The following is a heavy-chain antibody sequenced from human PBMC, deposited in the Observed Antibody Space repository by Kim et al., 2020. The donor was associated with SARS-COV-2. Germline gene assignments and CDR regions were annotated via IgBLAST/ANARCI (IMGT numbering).Heavy chain of an antibody. CDR1: GGTFSSYA. CDR3: ARVYCSGGSCYSSKPPSNCYYYGMDA. D-gene: IGHD2-15*01. V-gene: IGHV1-69*13. J-gene: IGHJ6*02. Sequence: SVKVSCKASGGTFSSYAISWVRQAPGQGLEWMGGIIPIFGTANYAQKFQGRVTITADESTSTAYMELSSLRSEDTAVYYCARVYCSGGSCYSSKPPSNCYYYGMDAWGQGTTVTVSS. CDR2: IIPIFGTA.